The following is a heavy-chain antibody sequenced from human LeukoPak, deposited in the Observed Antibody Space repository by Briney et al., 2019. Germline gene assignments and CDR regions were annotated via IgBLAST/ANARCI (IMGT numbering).Heavy chain of an antibody. D-gene: IGHD2-15*01. CDR3: AKNLPSYCSGGSRPGYLNWFDP. CDR1: GFTFSSYA. CDR2: ISGSGGST. J-gene: IGHJ5*02. Sequence: PGGSLRLSCAASGFTFSSYAMSWVRQAPGKGLEWVSAISGSGGSTYYADSVKGRFTISRDNSKNTLYLQMNSLRAEDTAVYYRAKNLPSYCSGGSRPGYLNWFDPWGQGTLVTVSS. V-gene: IGHV3-23*01.